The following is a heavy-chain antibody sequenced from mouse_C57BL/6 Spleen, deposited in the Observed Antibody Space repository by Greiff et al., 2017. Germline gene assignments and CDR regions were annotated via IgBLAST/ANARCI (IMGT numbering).Heavy chain of an antibody. V-gene: IGHV5-9-1*02. D-gene: IGHD2-4*01. Sequence: EVQWVESGEGLVKPGGSLKLSCAASGFTFSSYAMSWVRQTPEKRLEWVAYISSGGDYIYYADTVKGRFTISRDNARNTLYLQMSSLKSEDTAMYYCTRVPVYDYDSYWYFDVWGTGTTVTVSS. J-gene: IGHJ1*03. CDR3: TRVPVYDYDSYWYFDV. CDR2: ISSGGDYI. CDR1: GFTFSSYA.